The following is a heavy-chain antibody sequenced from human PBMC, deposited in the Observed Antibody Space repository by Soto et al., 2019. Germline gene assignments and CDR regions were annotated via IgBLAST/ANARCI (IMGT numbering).Heavy chain of an antibody. Sequence: QVQVVESGGGVVQPGRSLRLSCATSGFTFSSHGFHWVRQAPGRGLEWVAAIWYDGSSKHYADSVKGRFTISRDNSKXTXXXXXXXXXXXXXXVYYXAXDPERSMDVWGQGTTVTVSS. CDR1: GFTFSSHG. D-gene: IGHD3-10*01. V-gene: IGHV3-33*01. J-gene: IGHJ6*02. CDR3: AXDPERSMDV. CDR2: IWYDGSSK.